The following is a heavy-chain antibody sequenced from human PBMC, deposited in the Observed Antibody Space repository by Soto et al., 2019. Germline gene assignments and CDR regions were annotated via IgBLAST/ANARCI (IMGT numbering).Heavy chain of an antibody. CDR3: VSSSWYSLDY. CDR2: IYHSGST. Sequence: QVQLQESGPGLVKPSGTLSLTCAVSGGSITSDDNWWSWVRQPPGKGLEWIGEIYHSGSTNYNPSLNSRVTISVDKSKNQFSLKLPSVTAADTAVYYCVSSSWYSLDYWGQGTRVTVSS. CDR1: GGSITSDDNW. J-gene: IGHJ4*02. V-gene: IGHV4-4*02. D-gene: IGHD6-13*01.